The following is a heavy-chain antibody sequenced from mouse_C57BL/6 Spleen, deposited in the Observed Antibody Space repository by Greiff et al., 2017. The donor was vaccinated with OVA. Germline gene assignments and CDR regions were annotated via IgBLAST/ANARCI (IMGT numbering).Heavy chain of an antibody. CDR3: AREWGFFDY. CDR2: IYPGDGDT. V-gene: IGHV1-82*01. J-gene: IGHJ2*01. D-gene: IGHD1-3*01. CDR1: GYAFSSSW. Sequence: QVQLQQSGPALVKPGASVKLSCKASGYAFSSSWMNWVKQRPGKGLEWIGRIYPGDGDTNYNGKFKGKATLTADKSSSTAYMQLSSLTSEDSAVYFCAREWGFFDYWGQGTTLTVSS.